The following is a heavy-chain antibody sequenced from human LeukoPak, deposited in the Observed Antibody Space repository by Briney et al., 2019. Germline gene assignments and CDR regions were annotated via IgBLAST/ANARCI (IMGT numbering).Heavy chain of an antibody. Sequence: PSETLSLTCTVSGGSISSVIHYWSWIRQPPGKGLEWIGSIYYSESTYYNPSLKSRVTISVDTSKNQFSLKLSSVTAADTAVYYCARQGASGRYDFWSGYVYYFDYWGQGTLVTVSS. CDR1: GGSISSVIHY. D-gene: IGHD3-3*01. CDR3: ARQGASGRYDFWSGYVYYFDY. J-gene: IGHJ4*02. V-gene: IGHV4-39*01. CDR2: IYYSEST.